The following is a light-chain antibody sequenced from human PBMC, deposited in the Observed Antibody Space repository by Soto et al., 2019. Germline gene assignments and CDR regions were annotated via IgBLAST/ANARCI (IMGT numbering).Light chain of an antibody. CDR1: SSDVRGYNY. J-gene: IGLJ3*02. CDR2: EVS. CDR3: SSYAGSNNWV. V-gene: IGLV2-8*01. Sequence: QSVLTQPPSASGSPGQSVTISCTGTSSDVRGYNYVSWYQQHPGKAPKLMIYEVSKRPSGVPDRFSGSKSGNTASLTVSGLQAEDEADYYCSSYAGSNNWVFGGGTKLTVL.